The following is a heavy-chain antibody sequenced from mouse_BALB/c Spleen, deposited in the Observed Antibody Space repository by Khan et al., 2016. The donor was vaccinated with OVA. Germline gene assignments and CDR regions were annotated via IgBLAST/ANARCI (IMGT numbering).Heavy chain of an antibody. D-gene: IGHD1-1*01. Sequence: EVELVESGGGLVKPGGSLKLSCAASGFTFSSYAMSWVRQTPEKRLEWVATISSGDPYTYYPDSVKGRFTISRDNAKNTLYLQMSSLRSEDTAMYYCARPPITTVVATSYWFFDVWGAGTTVTVST. V-gene: IGHV5-9-3*01. CDR1: GFTFSSYA. CDR3: ARPPITTVVATSYWFFDV. CDR2: ISSGDPYT. J-gene: IGHJ1*01.